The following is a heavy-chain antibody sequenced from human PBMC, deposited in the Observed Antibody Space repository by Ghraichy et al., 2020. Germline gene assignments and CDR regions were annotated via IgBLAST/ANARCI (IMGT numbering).Heavy chain of an antibody. Sequence: GESLNISCAASGFTFSSYSMNWVRQAPGKGLEWVSYISSSSSTIYYADSVKGRFTISRDNAKNSLYLQMNSLRAEDTAVYYCARDRAYYDSSGYWYYFDYWGQGTLVTVSS. J-gene: IGHJ4*02. CDR3: ARDRAYYDSSGYWYYFDY. CDR1: GFTFSSYS. CDR2: ISSSSSTI. V-gene: IGHV3-48*01. D-gene: IGHD3-22*01.